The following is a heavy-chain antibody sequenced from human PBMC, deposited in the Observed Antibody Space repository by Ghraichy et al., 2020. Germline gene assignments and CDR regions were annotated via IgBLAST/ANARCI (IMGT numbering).Heavy chain of an antibody. J-gene: IGHJ4*02. D-gene: IGHD5-18*01. CDR3: ARHGSYGFPIDY. CDR1: GGSISSYY. Sequence: SETLSLTCTVSGGSISSYYWSWIRQPPGKGLEWIGYIYYSGSTNYNPSLKSRVTISVDTSKNQFSLKLSSVTAADTAVYYCARHGSYGFPIDYWGQGTLVTVSS. CDR2: IYYSGST. V-gene: IGHV4-59*08.